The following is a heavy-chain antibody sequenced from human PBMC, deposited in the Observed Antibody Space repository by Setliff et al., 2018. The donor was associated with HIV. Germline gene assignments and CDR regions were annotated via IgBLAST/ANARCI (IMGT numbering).Heavy chain of an antibody. Sequence: PSETLSLTCTVSGGSMSSYYWSWIRQPPGKGLEWIGSIYYTGSTDYNPSLMSRFTISLDTPKNQFSLKLNSVIAADTAVYYCARNRVPSSLWGQGTLVTVSS. CDR3: ARNRVPSSL. D-gene: IGHD3-10*01. CDR2: IYYTGST. CDR1: GGSMSSYY. J-gene: IGHJ4*02. V-gene: IGHV4-59*01.